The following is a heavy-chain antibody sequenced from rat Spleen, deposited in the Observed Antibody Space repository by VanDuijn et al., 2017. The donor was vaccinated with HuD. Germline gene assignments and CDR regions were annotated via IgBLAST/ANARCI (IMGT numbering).Heavy chain of an antibody. CDR2: IWGDGST. D-gene: IGHD5-1*01. Sequence: QVQLKESGPGLVQPSQTLSLICTVSGFSLISHSVHWVRQPPGKGLEWMGGIWGDGSTDYNSALKSQLSISRDTSKSQVFLKMNSLQTEDTAIYFCTRTGSYFDYWGQGVMVTVSS. CDR1: GFSLISHS. J-gene: IGHJ2*01. V-gene: IGHV2-1*01. CDR3: TRTGSYFDY.